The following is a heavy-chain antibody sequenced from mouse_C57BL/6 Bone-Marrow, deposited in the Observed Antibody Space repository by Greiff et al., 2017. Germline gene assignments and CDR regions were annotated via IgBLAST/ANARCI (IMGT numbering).Heavy chain of an antibody. CDR1: GYTFTSYG. CDR2: IYPRSGNT. V-gene: IGHV1-81*01. D-gene: IGHD1-1*01. Sequence: QVQLQQSGAELARPGASVKLSCKASGYTFTSYGISWVKQRTGQGLEWIGEIYPRSGNTYYNEKFKGQATLTADKSSSTAYMELRSLTSEDSAVYFCARSDYDGSIPWFAYWGQGTLVTVSA. J-gene: IGHJ3*01. CDR3: ARSDYDGSIPWFAY.